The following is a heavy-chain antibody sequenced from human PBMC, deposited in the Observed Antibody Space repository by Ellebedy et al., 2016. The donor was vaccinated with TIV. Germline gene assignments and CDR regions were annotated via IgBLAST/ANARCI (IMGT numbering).Heavy chain of an antibody. CDR2: INLKGGGT. Sequence: ASVKVSCXASGYTFKDYYIHWLRQAPGQGLEWMGWINLKGGGTKSAQKFEGRVTMTDDMSISTTYMELSRLRSDDTAKYYCARGWGSMYYFDYWGQGTLVTVSS. CDR1: GYTFKDYY. D-gene: IGHD7-27*01. J-gene: IGHJ4*02. V-gene: IGHV1-2*02. CDR3: ARGWGSMYYFDY.